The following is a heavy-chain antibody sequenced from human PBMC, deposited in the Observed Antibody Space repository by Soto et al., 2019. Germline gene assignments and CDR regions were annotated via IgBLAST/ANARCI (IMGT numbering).Heavy chain of an antibody. D-gene: IGHD6-19*01. CDR2: INYRGRT. CDR3: ATVGRYTSGWYLGCFDY. CDR1: GGSFANYS. V-gene: IGHV4-34*01. Sequence: SETPSLTCAAYGGSFANYSWNWIRQPPGKGLEWIGEINYRGRTDYNPSLESRVTISVDTSKNQFSLNLSSVTAADTAIYYCATVGRYTSGWYLGCFDYWGQGTVVTVSS. J-gene: IGHJ4*02.